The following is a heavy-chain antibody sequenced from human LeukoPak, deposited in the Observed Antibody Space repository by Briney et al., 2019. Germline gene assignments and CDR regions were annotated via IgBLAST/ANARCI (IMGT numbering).Heavy chain of an antibody. CDR3: TKRSRGYYDY. D-gene: IGHD3-10*01. CDR1: GFTVSTDN. V-gene: IGHV3-66*02. J-gene: IGHJ4*02. Sequence: GGSLRLSCAASGFTVSTDNMSWVRQVPGKGLEWVSVVYSGNDGTNYADSVRGRFTISRDDSKNMVYLQMNNLRLKDAAVYYCTKRSRGYYDYWGQGTLVTVSS. CDR2: VYSGNDGT.